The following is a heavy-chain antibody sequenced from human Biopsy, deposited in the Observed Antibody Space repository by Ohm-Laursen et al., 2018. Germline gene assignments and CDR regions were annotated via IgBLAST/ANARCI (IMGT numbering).Heavy chain of an antibody. CDR2: INQSGRT. J-gene: IGHJ4*02. V-gene: IGHV4-34*08. CDR3: GNEVHGRDY. D-gene: IGHD2-15*01. CDR1: GKTFSDYY. Sequence: SQTLSLTCEVYGKTFSDYYWSWIRKPPGKGLEWIGQINQSGRTNYNPSLKSRVNISADKSNNQFSLKLTSVTSADTAVYFCGNEVHGRDYWGLGALVTVSS.